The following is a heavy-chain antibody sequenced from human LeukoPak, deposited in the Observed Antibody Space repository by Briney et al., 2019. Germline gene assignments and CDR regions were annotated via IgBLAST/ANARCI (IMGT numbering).Heavy chain of an antibody. J-gene: IGHJ4*02. CDR3: ARLRTYCYDSSGYTIDY. V-gene: IGHV4-38-2*02. CDR2: IYYSGST. Sequence: SETLSLTCTVSGYSISSGYYWGWIRQPPGKGLEWIGSIYYSGSTYYNPSLKSRVTISVDTSKNQFSLKLSSVTAADTAVYYCARLRTYCYDSSGYTIDYWGQGTLVTVSS. CDR1: GYSISSGYY. D-gene: IGHD3-22*01.